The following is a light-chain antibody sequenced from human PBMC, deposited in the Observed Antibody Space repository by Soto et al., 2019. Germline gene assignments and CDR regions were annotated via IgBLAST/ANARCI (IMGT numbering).Light chain of an antibody. CDR3: QHYNSYSEA. CDR1: QTISSW. J-gene: IGKJ1*01. Sequence: DIQMTQSPSTLSGSVGDRVTITCRASQTISSWLAWYQQKPGKAPKLLIYKASTLKSGVPSRFTGSGSGTEFTLTISSLQPDDFATYYYQHYNSYSEAFGQGTKVYLK. V-gene: IGKV1-5*03. CDR2: KAS.